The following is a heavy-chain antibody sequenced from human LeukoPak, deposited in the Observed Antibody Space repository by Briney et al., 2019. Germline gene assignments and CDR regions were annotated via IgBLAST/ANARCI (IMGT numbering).Heavy chain of an antibody. J-gene: IGHJ4*02. CDR2: INHSGST. Sequence: SETLSLTCAVYGGSFSGYYWSWLRQPPGKGLEWLGEINHSGSTNYNPSLKSRVTISVDTSKNQFSLKLSSVTAADTAVYYCARSLIRGASSSLDYWGQGTLVTVSS. CDR1: GGSFSGYY. CDR3: ARSLIRGASSSLDY. D-gene: IGHD6-6*01. V-gene: IGHV4-34*01.